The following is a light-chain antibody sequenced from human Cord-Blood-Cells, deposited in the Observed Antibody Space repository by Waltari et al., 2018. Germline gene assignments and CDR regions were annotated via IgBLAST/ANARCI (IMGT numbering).Light chain of an antibody. CDR2: GNS. CDR1: SSNIGAGYD. Sequence: QSVLTQAPSVSGAPGQRVTISCTGSSSNIGAGYDVHWYQQLPGTAPKLLIYGNSNRPSGVPDRFSGSKSGTSASLAITGLQAEDEADYYCQSYDSSLSGGLVFGGGTKLTVL. CDR3: QSYDSSLSGGLV. J-gene: IGLJ2*01. V-gene: IGLV1-40*01.